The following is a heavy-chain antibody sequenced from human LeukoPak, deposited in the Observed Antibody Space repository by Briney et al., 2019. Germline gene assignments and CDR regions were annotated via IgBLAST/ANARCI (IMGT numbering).Heavy chain of an antibody. CDR1: GGSISSSSYY. Sequence: PSETLSLTCTVSGGSISSSSYYWGWIRQPPGTGLEWIGSIYYSGSTNYNPSLKSRVTISVDTSKNQFSLKLSSVTAADTAVYYCARVAGSSWLYYYYYYMDVWGKGTTVTVSS. J-gene: IGHJ6*03. V-gene: IGHV4-39*07. CDR3: ARVAGSSWLYYYYYYMDV. CDR2: IYYSGST. D-gene: IGHD6-13*01.